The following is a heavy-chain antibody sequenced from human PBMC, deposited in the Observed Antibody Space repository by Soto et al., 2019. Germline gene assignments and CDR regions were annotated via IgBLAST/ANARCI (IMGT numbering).Heavy chain of an antibody. V-gene: IGHV4-61*01. CDR2: IYYSGHT. D-gene: IGHD3-16*01. CDR1: GGDVNSGIYY. CDR3: ATGHRHYDGSVRFDP. Sequence: SETLFLTFTVSGGDVNSGIYYLNWIRPPPVQGLECLCSIYYSGHTEYNPSLQSRVTISLDMSKNQFSLRLRYVTTADTAFYYCATGHRHYDGSVRFDPWRQGTLVTVSS. J-gene: IGHJ5*01.